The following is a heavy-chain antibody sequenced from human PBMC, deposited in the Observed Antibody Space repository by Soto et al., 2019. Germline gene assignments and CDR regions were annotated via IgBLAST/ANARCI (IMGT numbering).Heavy chain of an antibody. D-gene: IGHD6-19*01. CDR3: ARDPIPRGSDPYYFDY. Sequence: GGALRRSCAASGLPFSRYSMKWVRQAQGKGLEWVSSISSSSSYIYYADSVKGRFTISRDNAKNPLYLQMNSLRAEDTAVYYCARDPIPRGSDPYYFDYWGQGTLVTVSS. CDR1: GLPFSRYS. J-gene: IGHJ4*02. V-gene: IGHV3-21*01. CDR2: ISSSSSYI.